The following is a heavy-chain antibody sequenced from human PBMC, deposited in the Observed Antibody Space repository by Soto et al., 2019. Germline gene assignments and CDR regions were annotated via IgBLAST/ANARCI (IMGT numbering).Heavy chain of an antibody. D-gene: IGHD3-3*01. CDR1: GFTFSSYA. J-gene: IGHJ4*02. Sequence: GGSLRLSCAASGFTFSSYAMSWVRQAPGKGLEWVSAISGSGGSTYYADSVKGRFTISRDNSKNTLYLQMNSLRDEDTAVYYCAKSKGLRFLEYFDYWGQGTLVTVSS. CDR2: ISGSGGST. V-gene: IGHV3-23*01. CDR3: AKSKGLRFLEYFDY.